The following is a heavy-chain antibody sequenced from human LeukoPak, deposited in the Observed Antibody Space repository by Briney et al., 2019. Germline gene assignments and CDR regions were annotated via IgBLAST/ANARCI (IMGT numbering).Heavy chain of an antibody. D-gene: IGHD3-3*01. CDR1: GFTFSSYD. Sequence: GGSLRLSCAASGFTFSSYDIHWVRQAPGKGLEWVAVISYDGTDKYFADSVKGRFTISRDNSKNTLYLQMNSLRAEDTAVYYCAKENYDFSHYFDYWGQGTLVTVSS. CDR3: AKENYDFSHYFDY. J-gene: IGHJ4*02. V-gene: IGHV3-30*18. CDR2: ISYDGTDK.